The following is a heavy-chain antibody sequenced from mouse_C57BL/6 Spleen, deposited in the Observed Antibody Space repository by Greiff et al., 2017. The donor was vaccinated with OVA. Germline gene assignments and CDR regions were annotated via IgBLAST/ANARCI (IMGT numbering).Heavy chain of an antibody. Sequence: EVKLMESGGGLVKPGGSLKLSCAASGFTFSSYAMSWVRQTPEKRLEWVATISDGGSYTYYPDNVKGRFTISRDNAKNNLYLQMSHLKSEDTAMYYCARDGIYSNFDYWGQGTTLTVSS. D-gene: IGHD2-5*01. CDR3: ARDGIYSNFDY. CDR1: GFTFSSYA. V-gene: IGHV5-4*01. CDR2: ISDGGSYT. J-gene: IGHJ2*01.